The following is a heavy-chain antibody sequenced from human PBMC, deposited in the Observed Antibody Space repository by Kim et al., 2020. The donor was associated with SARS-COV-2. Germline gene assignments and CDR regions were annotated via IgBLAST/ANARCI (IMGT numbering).Heavy chain of an antibody. CDR1: GFTFGDYA. V-gene: IGHV3-49*04. J-gene: IGHJ4*02. Sequence: GGSLRLSCTASGFTFGDYAMSWVRQAPGKGLEWVGFIRSKAYGGTTEYAASVKGRFTISRDDSKSIAYLQMNSLKTEDTAVYYCTRDTYYYDSSGYSRFDYWGQGTLVTVSS. D-gene: IGHD3-22*01. CDR2: IRSKAYGGTT. CDR3: TRDTYYYDSSGYSRFDY.